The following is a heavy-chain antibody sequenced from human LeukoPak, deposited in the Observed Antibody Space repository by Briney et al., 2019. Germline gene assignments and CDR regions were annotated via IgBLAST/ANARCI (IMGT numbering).Heavy chain of an antibody. D-gene: IGHD1-26*01. CDR2: ISYDGNKK. J-gene: IGHJ4*02. Sequence: GGSLRLSCAASGFTFSSYAMHWVRQAPGKGLEWVAVISYDGNKKYYADSVEGRFTISRDNAKNSLYLQMNSLRAEDTAVYYCARDKQVVVGATTAYDYWGQGTLVTVSS. CDR1: GFTFSSYA. V-gene: IGHV3-30*04. CDR3: ARDKQVVVGATTAYDY.